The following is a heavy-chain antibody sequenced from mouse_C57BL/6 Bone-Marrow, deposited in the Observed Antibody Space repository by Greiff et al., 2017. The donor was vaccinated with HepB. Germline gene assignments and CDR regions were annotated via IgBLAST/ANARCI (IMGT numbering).Heavy chain of an antibody. CDR3: ARDGPGAMDY. V-gene: IGHV5-4*01. J-gene: IGHJ4*01. CDR2: ISDGGSYT. Sequence: DVMLVESGGGLVKPGGSLKLSCAASGFTFSSYAMSRVRQTPEKRLEWVATISDGGSYTYYPDNVKGRFTISRDNAKNNLYLQMSHLKSEDTAMYYCARDGPGAMDYWGQGTSVTVSS. CDR1: GFTFSSYA.